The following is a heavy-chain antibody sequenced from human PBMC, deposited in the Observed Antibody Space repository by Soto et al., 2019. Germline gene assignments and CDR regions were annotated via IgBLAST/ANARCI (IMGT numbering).Heavy chain of an antibody. CDR2: IDPSDSYT. CDR1: GYSFTSYW. CDR3: ARHARYYYDSSGYYHFDY. Sequence: PGESLKISCKGSGYSFTSYWISWVRQMPGKGLEWMGRIDPSDSYTNYSPSFQGHVTISADKSISTAYLQWSSLKASDTAMYYCARHARYYYDSSGYYHFDYWAQGTLVTVSS. V-gene: IGHV5-10-1*01. D-gene: IGHD3-22*01. J-gene: IGHJ4*02.